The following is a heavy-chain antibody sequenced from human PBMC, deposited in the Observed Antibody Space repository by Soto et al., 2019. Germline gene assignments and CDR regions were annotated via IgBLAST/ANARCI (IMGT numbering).Heavy chain of an antibody. CDR1: GFTFSSYE. CDR2: ISSSGSTI. D-gene: IGHD2-15*01. CDR3: ARDYPLARRRGYCSGGSCYSSGAFDI. Sequence: PGGSLRLSCAASGFTFSSYEMNWVRQAPGKGLEWVSYISSSGSTIYYADSVKGRFTISRDNAKNSLYLQMNSLRAEDTAVYYCARDYPLARRRGYCSGGSCYSSGAFDIWGQGTMVT. J-gene: IGHJ3*02. V-gene: IGHV3-48*03.